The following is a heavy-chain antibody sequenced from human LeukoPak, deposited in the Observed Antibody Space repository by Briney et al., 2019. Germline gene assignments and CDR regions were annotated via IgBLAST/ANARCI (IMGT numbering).Heavy chain of an antibody. J-gene: IGHJ3*02. V-gene: IGHV4-38-2*02. CDR3: ARETPSGAFDI. Sequence: SETLSLTCTVSGYSISSGYYWGWIRQPPGKGLEWIGSIYHSGSTYYNPSLKSRVTIPVDTSKNQFSLKLSSVTAADTAVYYCARETPSGAFDIWGQGTMVTVSS. CDR2: IYHSGST. CDR1: GYSISSGYY. D-gene: IGHD6-6*01.